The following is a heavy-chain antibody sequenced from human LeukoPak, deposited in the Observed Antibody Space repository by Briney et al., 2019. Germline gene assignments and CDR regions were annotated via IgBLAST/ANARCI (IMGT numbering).Heavy chain of an antibody. Sequence: SQTLSLTCTVSGGSISSGSYYWSWIRQPAGKGLEWIGRIYTSGSTNYNPSLKSRATISVDTSKNQFSLKLSSVTAADTAVYYCAREGVYGDYDYWGQGTLVTVSS. J-gene: IGHJ4*02. CDR2: IYTSGST. CDR3: AREGVYGDYDY. D-gene: IGHD4-17*01. V-gene: IGHV4-61*02. CDR1: GGSISSGSYY.